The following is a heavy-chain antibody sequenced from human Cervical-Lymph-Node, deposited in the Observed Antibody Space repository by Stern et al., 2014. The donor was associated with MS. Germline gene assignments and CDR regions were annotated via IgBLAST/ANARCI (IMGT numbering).Heavy chain of an antibody. CDR1: GGSLSTYT. D-gene: IGHD2-2*01. CDR3: AGPAPLD. Sequence: VQLVESGAELKKPGSSVKVSCKASGGSLSTYTITWVRQAPGQGLEWMGRIIPALNVANYAQKFQGRLTITADKSTSTAYMEMSSLRSDDTAVYYCAGPAPLDWRQGTLVTVSS. V-gene: IGHV1-69*02. J-gene: IGHJ4*02. CDR2: IIPALNVA.